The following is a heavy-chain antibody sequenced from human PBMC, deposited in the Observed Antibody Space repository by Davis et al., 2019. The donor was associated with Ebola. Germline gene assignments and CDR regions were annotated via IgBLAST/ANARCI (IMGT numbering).Heavy chain of an antibody. CDR1: GGTFSSYA. CDR2: IIPIFGTA. Sequence: SVKVSCKASGGTFSSYAISWVRQAPGQGLEWMGGIIPIFGTANYAQKFQGRVTMTRNTSISTAYMELSSLRSEDTAVYYCARTSDHEPPDYWGQGTLVTVSS. D-gene: IGHD6-6*01. J-gene: IGHJ4*02. CDR3: ARTSDHEPPDY. V-gene: IGHV1-69*05.